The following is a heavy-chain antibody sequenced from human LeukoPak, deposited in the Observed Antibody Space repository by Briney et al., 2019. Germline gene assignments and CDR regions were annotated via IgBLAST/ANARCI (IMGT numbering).Heavy chain of an antibody. D-gene: IGHD5-12*01. Sequence: GGPLRLSCAASGFTFSSYSMNWVRQAPGKGLEWVSYISSSSSTIYYPDSVKGRFTISRDNDKNSLYLQMNSLRAEDTAVYYCARGPPRMATISPFDYWGQGTLVTVSS. J-gene: IGHJ4*02. CDR1: GFTFSSYS. V-gene: IGHV3-48*01. CDR3: ARGPPRMATISPFDY. CDR2: ISSSSSTI.